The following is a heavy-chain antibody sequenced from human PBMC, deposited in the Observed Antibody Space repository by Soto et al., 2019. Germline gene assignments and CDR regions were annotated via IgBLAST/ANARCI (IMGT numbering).Heavy chain of an antibody. Sequence: SETLSLTCTVSGGSVSSGDYFWSWIRQPPGKGLEWIGYIYDSGSSYYSPSLKSRVTMSVDTSKNQFSLKLRSVTAADTAMYYCAREKGYISGPKNFDSWGQGTLVTVS. V-gene: IGHV4-30-4*01. J-gene: IGHJ4*02. CDR3: AREKGYISGPKNFDS. CDR1: GGSVSSGDYF. CDR2: IYDSGSS. D-gene: IGHD5-12*01.